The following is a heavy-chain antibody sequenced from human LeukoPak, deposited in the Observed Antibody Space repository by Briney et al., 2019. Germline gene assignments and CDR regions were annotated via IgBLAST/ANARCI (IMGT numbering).Heavy chain of an antibody. CDR1: GYTFTSYG. D-gene: IGHD3-10*01. CDR3: ARGSGTITMVRGVFYGMDV. J-gene: IGHJ6*02. Sequence: SVKVSCKASGYTFTSYGISWVRQAPGQGLEWMGGIIPIFGTPNYAQKFQGRVTITADESTSTAYMELSSLRSEDTAVYYCARGSGTITMVRGVFYGMDVWGQGTTVTVSS. CDR2: IIPIFGTP. V-gene: IGHV1-69*13.